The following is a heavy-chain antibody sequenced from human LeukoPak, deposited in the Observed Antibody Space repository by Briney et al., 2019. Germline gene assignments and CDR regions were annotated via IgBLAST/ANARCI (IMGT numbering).Heavy chain of an antibody. D-gene: IGHD3-10*01. CDR1: GFTFSNYA. J-gene: IGHJ5*02. CDR2: ISGSADST. V-gene: IGHV3-23*01. CDR3: AKDSLLWFGGSGWFDP. Sequence: GGSLRLSCVASGFTFSNYAMSWVRQAPGKGLEWVSGISGSADSTYSADSVKGRFTSSRDNSKNTVHLQMNSLRAEDTAVYYCAKDSLLWFGGSGWFDPWGQGTLVTVSS.